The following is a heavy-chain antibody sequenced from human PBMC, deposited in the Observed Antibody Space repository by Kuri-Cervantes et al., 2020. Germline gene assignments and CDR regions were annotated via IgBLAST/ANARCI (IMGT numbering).Heavy chain of an antibody. J-gene: IGHJ6*03. D-gene: IGHD3/OR15-3a*01. CDR1: GDSISSNTW. CDR3: ARGGVWTGKTFRYYYYYMDV. CDR2: IYHSGST. V-gene: IGHV4-4*02. Sequence: SQTLSLTCVVSGDSISSNTWWSWVRQPPGKGLEWIGEIYHSGSTNYNPFLKSRVTISVDTSKNQFSLKLSSVTAADTAVYYCARGGVWTGKTFRYYYYYMDVWGKGTTVTVSS.